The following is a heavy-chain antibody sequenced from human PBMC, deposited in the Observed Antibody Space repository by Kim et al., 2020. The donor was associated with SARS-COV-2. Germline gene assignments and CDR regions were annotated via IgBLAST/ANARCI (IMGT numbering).Heavy chain of an antibody. CDR3: ARESRDVRYFDWSHPYNWFDP. Sequence: SETLSLTCTVSGGSVSSGSYYWSWIRQPPGKGLEWIGYIYYSGSTNYNPSLKSRVTISVDTSKNQFSLKLSSVTAADTAVYYCARESRDVRYFDWSHPYNWFDPWGQGTLVTVSS. CDR2: IYYSGST. V-gene: IGHV4-61*01. D-gene: IGHD3-9*01. J-gene: IGHJ5*02. CDR1: GGSVSSGSYY.